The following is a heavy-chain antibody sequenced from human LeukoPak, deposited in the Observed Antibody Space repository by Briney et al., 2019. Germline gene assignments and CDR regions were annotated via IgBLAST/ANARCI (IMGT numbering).Heavy chain of an antibody. Sequence: ASVKVSCKVSGYTSTNYIISWVRQAPGQGLEWMGWISTYNGNTNYAQKFQGRITMTTDTSTNTAYMELRSLRSDDTAVYYCARDPHYYDSSGYYLDGRGYFDYWGQGTLVTVSS. CDR2: ISTYNGNT. CDR1: GYTSTNYI. D-gene: IGHD3-22*01. CDR3: ARDPHYYDSSGYYLDGRGYFDY. V-gene: IGHV1-18*01. J-gene: IGHJ4*02.